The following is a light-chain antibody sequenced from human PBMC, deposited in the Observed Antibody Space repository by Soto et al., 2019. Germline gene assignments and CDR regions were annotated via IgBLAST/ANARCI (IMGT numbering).Light chain of an antibody. CDR2: DAS. Sequence: EIVLTQSPATLSLSPGERATLSCRASQSVRNYLAWYQQKPGQAPRLLIYDASNRATGIPGRVSGSGSGTDFTLTISSLEPEDVAVYYCQQRSNWPWTFGQGTKVEIK. CDR1: QSVRNY. J-gene: IGKJ1*01. V-gene: IGKV3-11*01. CDR3: QQRSNWPWT.